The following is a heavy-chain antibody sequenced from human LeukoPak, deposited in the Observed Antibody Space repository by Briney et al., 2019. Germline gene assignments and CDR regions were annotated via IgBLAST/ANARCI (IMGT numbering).Heavy chain of an antibody. D-gene: IGHD3-16*01. V-gene: IGHV4-59*01. CDR3: TRGAGWLIDY. CDR1: GGSISDYY. Sequence: SETLSLTCTVSGGSISDYYRGWIRQPPGKGLEWIGYFYNSGSSTYNPSLKSRVTISVDTSKEQFSLKVNSVTAADTAVYYCTRGAGWLIDYWGQGILVTVSS. J-gene: IGHJ4*02. CDR2: FYNSGSS.